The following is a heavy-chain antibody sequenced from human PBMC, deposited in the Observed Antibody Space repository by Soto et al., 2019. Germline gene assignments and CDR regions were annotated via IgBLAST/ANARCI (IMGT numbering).Heavy chain of an antibody. J-gene: IGHJ6*03. CDR1: GFTFSNAW. Sequence: EVQLVESGGGSVKPGGSLRLSCAASGFTFSNAWMSWVRQGPGKGLEWVGRIKSQTDGGTIDYAAPVKGRFTISRDESENTLYLQMNSLKTEDTAVYYCATVWIGSSAEMHVWGKGTTVAVSS. CDR2: IKSQTDGGTI. CDR3: ATVWIGSSAEMHV. V-gene: IGHV3-15*01. D-gene: IGHD3-3*01.